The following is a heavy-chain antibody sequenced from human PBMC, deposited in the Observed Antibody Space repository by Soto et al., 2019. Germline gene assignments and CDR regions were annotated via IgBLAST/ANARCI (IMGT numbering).Heavy chain of an antibody. J-gene: IGHJ3*02. Sequence: SETLSLTCTVSGGSISSYYWSWIRQPPGKGLEWIGYIYYSGSTNYNPSLKSRVTISVDTSKNQFSLKLSSVTAADTAVYYCARRFPRDPVVPAANDAFDIWGQGTMVTVSS. CDR2: IYYSGST. CDR1: GGSISSYY. D-gene: IGHD2-2*01. V-gene: IGHV4-59*08. CDR3: ARRFPRDPVVPAANDAFDI.